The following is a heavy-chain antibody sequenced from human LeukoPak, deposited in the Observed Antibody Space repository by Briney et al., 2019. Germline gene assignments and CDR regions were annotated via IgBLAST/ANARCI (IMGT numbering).Heavy chain of an antibody. V-gene: IGHV4-34*01. J-gene: IGHJ5*02. CDR1: GGSFSGYY. D-gene: IGHD4-17*01. CDR2: INHSGST. Sequence: SETLSLTCAVYGGSFSGYYWSWIRQPPGKGLERIGEINHSGSTNYNPSLKSRVTISVDTSKNQFSLKLSSVTAADTAVYYCARYDYGDYGWFDPWGQGTLVTVSS. CDR3: ARYDYGDYGWFDP.